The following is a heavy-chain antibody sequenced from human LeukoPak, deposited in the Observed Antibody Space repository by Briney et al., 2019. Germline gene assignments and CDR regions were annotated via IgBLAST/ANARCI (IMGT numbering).Heavy chain of an antibody. CDR3: AREGWITHPYYYYYYMDV. V-gene: IGHV3-9*01. J-gene: IGHJ6*03. D-gene: IGHD3-16*01. Sequence: PGGSLRLSCVASGFTFDDYAMHWVRQAPGKGLEWVSGISWNSGSIGYADSVKGRFTISRDNAKNSLYLQMNSLRAEDTAVYYCAREGWITHPYYYYYYMDVWGKGTTVTISS. CDR1: GFTFDDYA. CDR2: ISWNSGSI.